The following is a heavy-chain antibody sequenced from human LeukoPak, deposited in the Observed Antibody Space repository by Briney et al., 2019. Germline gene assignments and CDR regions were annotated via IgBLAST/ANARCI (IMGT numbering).Heavy chain of an antibody. J-gene: IGHJ4*02. D-gene: IGHD2-21*02. CDR2: IYTRGSR. V-gene: IGHV4-61*02. Sequence: SQTLSLTCTVSGGSISSGSYYWSWIRQPAGKGLEWIGRIYTRGSRNYNPSLKSRATISVDTSKNQSSLKLSSVTAADTAVYYCAREGGGDCYDCPFDYWGQGTLVTVSS. CDR3: AREGGGDCYDCPFDY. CDR1: GGSISSGSYY.